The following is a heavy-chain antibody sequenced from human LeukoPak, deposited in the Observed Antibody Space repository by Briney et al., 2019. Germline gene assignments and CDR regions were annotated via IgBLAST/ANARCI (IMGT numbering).Heavy chain of an antibody. Sequence: PGGSLRLSCSASGFVFSIYTMYWVRQAPGKGPEYVSTISGSGNGASTYYADSVKGRFTISRDDSKSLLYLQMNGLGGEDTAVYYCVKDFGRVRGTPDSWGQGTLVTVSP. V-gene: IGHV3-64D*06. D-gene: IGHD3-16*01. CDR1: GFVFSIYT. CDR2: ISGSGNGAST. J-gene: IGHJ4*02. CDR3: VKDFGRVRGTPDS.